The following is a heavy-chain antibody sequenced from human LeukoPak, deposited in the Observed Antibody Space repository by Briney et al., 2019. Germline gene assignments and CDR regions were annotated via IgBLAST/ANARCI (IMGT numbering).Heavy chain of an antibody. J-gene: IGHJ4*02. D-gene: IGHD6-13*01. CDR2: MNPNSGNT. CDR1: GYTFTSYD. V-gene: IGHV1-8*01. CDR3: ARVVWAAAGTRLFDY. Sequence: ASVTVSCKASGYTFTSYDINWVRQATGQGLEWMGWMNPNSGNTGYAQKFQGRVTMTRNTSISTAYMELSSLRSEDTAVYYCARVVWAAAGTRLFDYWGQGTLVTVSS.